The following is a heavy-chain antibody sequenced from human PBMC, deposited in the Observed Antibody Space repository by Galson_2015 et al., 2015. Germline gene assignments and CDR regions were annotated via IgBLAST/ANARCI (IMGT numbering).Heavy chain of an antibody. CDR3: ARSAGGYCSTGTCYWGY. CDR2: INTDTGNP. CDR1: GYTFTTYA. J-gene: IGHJ4*02. Sequence: SVKVSCKASGYTFTTYAINWVRQAPGQGLEWMGWINTDTGNPTYAQGFTGRFVFSLDTSVSTAYLQINSLRAEDTAVYYCARSAGGYCSTGTCYWGYSRQGTLVTVSS. V-gene: IGHV7-4-1*02. D-gene: IGHD2-15*01.